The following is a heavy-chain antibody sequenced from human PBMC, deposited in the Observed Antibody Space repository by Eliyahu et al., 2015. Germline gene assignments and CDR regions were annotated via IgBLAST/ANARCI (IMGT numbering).Heavy chain of an antibody. Sequence: QVQLVESGGGVVQPGRXRETLLCSLXIPLQXLWFXXGXPGLGKGVEWVXVISYDGSNKYYADSVKGRFTISRDNSKNTLYLQMNSLRAEDTAVYYCARDRAKAIFGVVIGGESDKYFYGMDVWGQGTTVTVSS. J-gene: IGHJ6*02. CDR3: ARDRAKAIFGVVIGGESDKYFYGMDV. CDR1: IPLQXLW. CDR2: ISYDGSNK. D-gene: IGHD3-3*01. V-gene: IGHV3-30-3*01.